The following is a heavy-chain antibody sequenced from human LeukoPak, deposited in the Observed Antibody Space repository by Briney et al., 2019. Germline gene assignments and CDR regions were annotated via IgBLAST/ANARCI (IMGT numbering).Heavy chain of an antibody. CDR3: ARDRDPSQWLVYDY. V-gene: IGHV1-69*01. D-gene: IGHD6-19*01. CDR1: GGTFSSYA. CDR2: IIPIFGTA. J-gene: IGHJ4*02. Sequence: VKVSCKASGGTFSSYAISWVRQAPGQGLEWMGGIIPIFGTANYAQKFQGRVTVTADESTSTAYMELSSLRSEDTAVYYCARDRDPSQWLVYDYWGQGTLVTVSS.